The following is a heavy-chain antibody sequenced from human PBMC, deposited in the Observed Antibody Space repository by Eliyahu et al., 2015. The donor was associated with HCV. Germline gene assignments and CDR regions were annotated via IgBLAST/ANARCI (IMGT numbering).Heavy chain of an antibody. D-gene: IGHD6-13*01. CDR3: GSTWYSSSWYEVY. J-gene: IGHJ4*02. CDR1: GGSFSGYY. Sequence: QVQLQQWGAGLLKPSETLSLTCAVYGGSFSGYYWSWIRQPPGKGLEWIGEINHSGSTNYNPSLKSRVTISVDTSKNQFSLKLSSVTAADTAVYYCGSTWYSSSWYEVYWGQGTLVTVSS. V-gene: IGHV4-34*01. CDR2: INHSGST.